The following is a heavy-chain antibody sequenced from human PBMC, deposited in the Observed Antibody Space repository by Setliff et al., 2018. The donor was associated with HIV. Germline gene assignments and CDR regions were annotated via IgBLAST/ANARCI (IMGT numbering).Heavy chain of an antibody. V-gene: IGHV1-18*01. CDR1: GYTFTAYG. CDR2: ISTYSDET. CDR3: ARDVEHMMDV. Sequence: ASVKVSCKPSGYTFTAYGLSWVRQAPGQGLEWMGWISTYSDETSYAQKLQGRVTMTTDTSTSTAYMELRRLTFDDTAVYYCARDVEHMMDVCGQGTTVTVSS. J-gene: IGHJ6*02.